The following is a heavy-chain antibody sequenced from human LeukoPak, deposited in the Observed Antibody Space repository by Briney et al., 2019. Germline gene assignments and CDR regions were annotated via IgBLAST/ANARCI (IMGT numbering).Heavy chain of an antibody. CDR1: GGSISSSNW. D-gene: IGHD1-26*01. V-gene: IGHV4-4*02. CDR3: ARLSGSYLYYFDY. Sequence: ASETLSLTCAVSGGSISSSNWWSWVRQPPGKGLEWIGEIYHSGSTNYNPSLKSRVTISVDKSKNQFSLKLSSVTAADTAVYYCARLSGSYLYYFDYWGQGTLVTVSS. CDR2: IYHSGST. J-gene: IGHJ4*02.